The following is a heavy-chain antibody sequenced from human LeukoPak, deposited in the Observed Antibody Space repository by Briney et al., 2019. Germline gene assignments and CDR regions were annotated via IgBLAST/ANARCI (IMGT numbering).Heavy chain of an antibody. J-gene: IGHJ3*01. V-gene: IGHV3-23*01. CDR3: AKPDGLESGTSNYAFHV. D-gene: IGHD1-26*01. CDR1: TFILRIDA. CDR2: VSASGVYT. Sequence: GGSLTPSSAASTFILRIDATGCDSPAPGKGREWVSGVSASGVYTYYADSVKGRFTVSRDNYKSTLYLQIDSLRAADTAVYYCAKPDGLESGTSNYAFHVWGQGTMVTVSS.